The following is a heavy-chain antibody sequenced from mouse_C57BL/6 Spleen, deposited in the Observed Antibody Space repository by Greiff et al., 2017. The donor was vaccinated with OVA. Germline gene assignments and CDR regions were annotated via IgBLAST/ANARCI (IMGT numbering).Heavy chain of an antibody. CDR3: ARDYGNYLYAMDY. V-gene: IGHV1-64*01. J-gene: IGHJ4*01. D-gene: IGHD2-1*01. CDR1: GYTFTSYW. CDR2: IHPNSGST. Sequence: VQLQQPGAELVKPGASVTLSCKASGYTFTSYWMHWVKQRPGQGLEWIGMIHPNSGSTNYNEKFKSKATLTVDKSSSTAYMQLSSLTSEDSAVYYGARDYGNYLYAMDYWGQGTSVTVSS.